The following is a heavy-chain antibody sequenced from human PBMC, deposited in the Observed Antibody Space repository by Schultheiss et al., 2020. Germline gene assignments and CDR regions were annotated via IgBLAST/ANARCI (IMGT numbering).Heavy chain of an antibody. D-gene: IGHD2-21*02. CDR2: IYYSGST. V-gene: IGHV4-31*03. J-gene: IGHJ4*02. CDR3: ARGVIVVVTARQYFDY. CDR1: GGSISSGGYY. Sequence: SETLSLTCTVSGGSISSGGYYWSWIRQHPGKGLEWIGYIYYSGSTYYNPSLKSRVTISVDTSKNQFSLKLSAVTAADSAVYYCARGVIVVVTARQYFDYWGQGTLVNVYS.